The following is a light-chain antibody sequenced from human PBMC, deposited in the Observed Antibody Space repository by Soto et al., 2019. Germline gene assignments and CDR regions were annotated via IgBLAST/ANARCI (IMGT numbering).Light chain of an antibody. CDR3: SSYTSSSTDV. CDR2: EVS. Sequence: QSALTQPASVSGSPGQSITISCTGTSSDVGGHNYVSWYQQHPGKAPKLMIYEVSNRPSGVSNRFSGSKSGNTASLTISGLQAEDEADYYCSSYTSSSTDVFGTGTKVTV. V-gene: IGLV2-14*01. CDR1: SSDVGGHNY. J-gene: IGLJ1*01.